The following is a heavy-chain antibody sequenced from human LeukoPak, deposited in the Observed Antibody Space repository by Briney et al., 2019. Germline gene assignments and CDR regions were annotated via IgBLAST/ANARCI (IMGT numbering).Heavy chain of an antibody. D-gene: IGHD6-13*01. Sequence: GGSLRLSCAASGFTVSRNFMTWVRQAPGKGLEWVSVVYSGGTTYYADSVKGRFTISRDNSKNTLYLQMNSLRAEDTAVYYCAKTRPLDSSSWSHGDYWGQGTLVTVSS. V-gene: IGHV3-53*01. CDR3: AKTRPLDSSSWSHGDY. CDR1: GFTVSRNF. CDR2: VYSGGTT. J-gene: IGHJ4*02.